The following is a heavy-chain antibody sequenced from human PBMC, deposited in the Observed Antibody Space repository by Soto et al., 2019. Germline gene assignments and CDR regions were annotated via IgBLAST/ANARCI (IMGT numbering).Heavy chain of an antibody. J-gene: IGHJ4*02. CDR1: GATFSIYA. CDR2: IVPIFGTA. CDR3: ARDPEGYSFGYFDF. Sequence: SVKVSCKASGATFSIYAITWVRQAPGQGLEWMGGIVPIFGTADYAQKFQGRVTISADESTSTIYMELRSLRSDDTAVYYCARDPEGYSFGYFDFWGQGTLVTVSS. D-gene: IGHD5-18*01. V-gene: IGHV1-69*13.